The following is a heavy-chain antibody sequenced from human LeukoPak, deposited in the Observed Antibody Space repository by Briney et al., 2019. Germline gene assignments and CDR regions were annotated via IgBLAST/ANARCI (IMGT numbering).Heavy chain of an antibody. Sequence: GASVKVSCKASGYTFSYYAMIWVRQAPGQGLEWMGWINTNTGNPTYAQGFAGRFVFSLDTSVSMAYLQISSLKAEDSAVYYCARGGEGGHDPSTFDHWGQGTLVTVSS. D-gene: IGHD2-15*01. J-gene: IGHJ4*02. CDR3: ARGGEGGHDPSTFDH. CDR1: GYTFSYYA. CDR2: INTNTGNP. V-gene: IGHV7-4-1*04.